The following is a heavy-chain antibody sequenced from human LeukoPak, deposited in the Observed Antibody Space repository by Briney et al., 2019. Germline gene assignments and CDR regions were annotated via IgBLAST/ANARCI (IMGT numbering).Heavy chain of an antibody. J-gene: IGHJ3*02. V-gene: IGHV4-34*01. CDR2: INHSGST. CDR1: GGSFSGYY. CDR3: ARGTPKIHCSGGSCYSEGDAFDI. Sequence: SETLSLTCAVYGGSFSGYYWSWIRQPPGKGLEWIGEINHSGSTNYNPSLKSRVTISVDTSKNQFPLKLSSVTAADTAVYYCARGTPKIHCSGGSCYSEGDAFDIWGQGTMVTVSS. D-gene: IGHD2-15*01.